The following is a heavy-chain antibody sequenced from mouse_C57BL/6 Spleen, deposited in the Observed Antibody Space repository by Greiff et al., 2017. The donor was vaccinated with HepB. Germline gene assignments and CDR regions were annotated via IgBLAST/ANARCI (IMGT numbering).Heavy chain of an antibody. CDR2: INPYNGGT. V-gene: IGHV1-19*01. D-gene: IGHD3-2*01. Sequence: VQLQQSGPVLVKPGASVKMSCKASGYTFTDYYMNWVKQSHGKSLEWIGVINPYNGGTSYNQKFKGKATLTVDKSSSTAYMELNSLTSEDSAVYYCARRRQLLENYFDYWGQGTTLTVSS. CDR1: GYTFTDYY. J-gene: IGHJ2*01. CDR3: ARRRQLLENYFDY.